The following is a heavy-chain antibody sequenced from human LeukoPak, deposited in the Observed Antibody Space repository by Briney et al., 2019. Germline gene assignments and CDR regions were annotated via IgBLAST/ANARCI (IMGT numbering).Heavy chain of an antibody. V-gene: IGHV3-23*01. J-gene: IGHJ4*02. CDR1: GFTFSSYG. D-gene: IGHD5-12*01. Sequence: GGSLRLSCAASGFTFSSYGVSWVRQAPGKGLEWVSAISGSGGSTYYADSVKGRFTISRDNSKNTLYLQMNSLRAEDTAVYYCARVRIVATMVSFDYWGQGTLVTVSS. CDR3: ARVRIVATMVSFDY. CDR2: ISGSGGST.